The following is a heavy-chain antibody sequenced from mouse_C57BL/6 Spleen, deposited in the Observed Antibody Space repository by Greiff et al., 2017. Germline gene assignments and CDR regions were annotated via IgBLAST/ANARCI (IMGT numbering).Heavy chain of an antibody. Sequence: QVQLQQSGAELVRPGASVKLSCKASGYTFTDYYINWVKQRPGQGLEWIARIYPGSGNTYYNEKFKGKATLTAEKSSSTAYMQRSSLTSEDSAVYFCAIDSSGYFDYWGQGTTLTVSA. V-gene: IGHV1-76*01. D-gene: IGHD3-2*02. J-gene: IGHJ2*01. CDR2: IYPGSGNT. CDR3: AIDSSGYFDY. CDR1: GYTFTDYY.